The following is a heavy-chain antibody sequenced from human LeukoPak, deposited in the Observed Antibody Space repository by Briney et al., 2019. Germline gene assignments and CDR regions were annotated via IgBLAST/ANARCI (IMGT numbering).Heavy chain of an antibody. Sequence: GESLKISCKGSGYSFTNYWIAWVRQMPGKGLEWMGIVYPGGSDTRYSPSFQGQVTISADESISAAYLQWSSLKASDTAMYYCARRGGNYGTWYFDLWGRGTLVTVSS. CDR3: ARRGGNYGTWYFDL. V-gene: IGHV5-51*01. CDR2: VYPGGSDT. CDR1: GYSFTNYW. J-gene: IGHJ2*01. D-gene: IGHD4-11*01.